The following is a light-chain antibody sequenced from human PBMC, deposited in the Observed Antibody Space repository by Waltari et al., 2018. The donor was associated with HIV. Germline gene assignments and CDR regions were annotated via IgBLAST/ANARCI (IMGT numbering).Light chain of an antibody. Sequence: QSVLTQPPSASGTPGQRVTISCSGSSSNIGSSYVYWYQQLPGTAPKLLMYRNNQRPSGFPDRFSGSKSGTSASLAIIGLRSEDEADYYCATWDDSLSGLWVFGGGTKLTVL. V-gene: IGLV1-47*01. J-gene: IGLJ3*02. CDR2: RNN. CDR1: SSNIGSSY. CDR3: ATWDDSLSGLWV.